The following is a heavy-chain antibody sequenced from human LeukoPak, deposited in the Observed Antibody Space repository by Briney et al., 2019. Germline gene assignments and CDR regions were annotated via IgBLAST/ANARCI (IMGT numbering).Heavy chain of an antibody. V-gene: IGHV4-59*12. CDR3: ARDGVPLTNLVARPFHP. CDR2: LHESGST. J-gene: IGHJ1*01. D-gene: IGHD1-14*01. CDR1: GGSITGSF. Sequence: SETLSLTCTVSGGSITGSFWGWFRQSPGKGLEWIGFLHESGSTIYNASLKGRASISADTSRSQFSLRLTSVTAADTAVYYCARDGVPLTNLVARPFHPWGQGTLVVVSS.